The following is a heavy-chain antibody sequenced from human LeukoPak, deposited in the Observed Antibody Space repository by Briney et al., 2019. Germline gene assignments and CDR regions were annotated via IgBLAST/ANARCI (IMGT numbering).Heavy chain of an antibody. CDR2: ISWNSGSI. Sequence: GGSLRLSCAASGFTFDDYAMHWVRQAPGKGLEWVSGISWNSGSIGYADSVKGRFTISRDNAKNSLYLQMNSLRAEDTAVYYCARVRRVTMVRGASNYFDYWGQGTLVTVSS. V-gene: IGHV3-9*01. CDR1: GFTFDDYA. J-gene: IGHJ4*02. CDR3: ARVRRVTMVRGASNYFDY. D-gene: IGHD3-10*01.